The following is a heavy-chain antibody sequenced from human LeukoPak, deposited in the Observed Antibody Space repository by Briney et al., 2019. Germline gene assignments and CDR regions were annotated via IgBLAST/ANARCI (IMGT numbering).Heavy chain of an antibody. CDR3: ARGAYYYED. Sequence: GGSLRLSCTASGFTFSGYSMNWIRQAPGKGLEWVSSFGTRSTSIYHADSVKGRFTISRDNAKNSLYLQMNSLRAEDTAVYYCARGAYYYEDWGQGTLVTVSS. J-gene: IGHJ4*02. CDR2: FGTRSTSI. D-gene: IGHD3-22*01. V-gene: IGHV3-21*01. CDR1: GFTFSGYS.